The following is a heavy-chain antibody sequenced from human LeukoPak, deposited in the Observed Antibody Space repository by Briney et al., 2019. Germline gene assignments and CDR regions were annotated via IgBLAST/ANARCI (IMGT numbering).Heavy chain of an antibody. CDR3: AKDPGGEPGPFDY. CDR2: IYYSGST. CDR1: GGSISSSSYY. J-gene: IGHJ4*02. D-gene: IGHD3-16*01. Sequence: SETLSLTCTVSGGSISSSSYYWGWIRQPPGKGLEWIGSIYYSGSTYYNPSLKSRVTISVDTSKNQFSLKLSSVTAADTAVYYCAKDPGGEPGPFDYWGQGTLVTVSS. V-gene: IGHV4-39*07.